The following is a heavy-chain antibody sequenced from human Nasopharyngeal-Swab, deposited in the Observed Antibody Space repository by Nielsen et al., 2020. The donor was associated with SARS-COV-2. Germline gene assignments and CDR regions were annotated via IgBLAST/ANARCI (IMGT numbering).Heavy chain of an antibody. CDR3: ARDGLDYDCWSAYFMGV. J-gene: IGHJ6*02. Sequence: GGSLRLSCAASGFTFNNYNFNWVRQAPGKGLEWVSSISSSSSYIYYADSVKGRFTISRDNAKNSLYLQMNNLRAEDTAVYYCARDGLDYDCWSAYFMGVWGQGTTVTVSS. CDR2: ISSSSSYI. D-gene: IGHD3-3*01. V-gene: IGHV3-21*01. CDR1: GFTFNNYN.